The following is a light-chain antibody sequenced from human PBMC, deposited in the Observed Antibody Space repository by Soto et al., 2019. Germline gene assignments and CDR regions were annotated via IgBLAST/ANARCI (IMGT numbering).Light chain of an antibody. J-gene: IGLJ2*01. CDR2: STN. Sequence: QAVVTQEPSFSVSPGGTATLTCGLSSGSVSTSNYPSWYQQTPGHAPRTLIYSTNSRSSGVPDHFSGSLLGNKAAPTLTGAKADDECEYYCCLYVGRGIFLVGGVTELTVL. CDR3: CLYVGRGIFL. V-gene: IGLV8-61*01. CDR1: SGSVSTSNY.